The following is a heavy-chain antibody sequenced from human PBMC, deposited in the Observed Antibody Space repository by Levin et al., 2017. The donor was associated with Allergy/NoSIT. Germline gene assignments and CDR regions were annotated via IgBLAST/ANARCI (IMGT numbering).Heavy chain of an antibody. CDR1: GGSISSYY. Sequence: GSLRLSCTVSGGSISSYYWSWIRQPAGKGLEWIGRIYTSGSTNYNPSLKSRVTMSVDTSKNQFSLKLSSVTAAVTAVYYCAREVEVNRLFWFDPWGQGTLVTVSA. J-gene: IGHJ5*02. CDR3: AREVEVNRLFWFDP. D-gene: IGHD3-16*02. CDR2: IYTSGST. V-gene: IGHV4-4*07.